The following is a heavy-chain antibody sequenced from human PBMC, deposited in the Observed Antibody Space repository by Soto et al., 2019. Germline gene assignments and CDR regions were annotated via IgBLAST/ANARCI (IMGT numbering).Heavy chain of an antibody. CDR3: ARWGAAAGYTY. CDR2: IWSDGSNK. CDR1: GFTFSSYG. J-gene: IGHJ4*02. V-gene: IGHV3-33*03. D-gene: IGHD6-13*01. Sequence: CAASGFTFSSYGMHWVRQAPGKGLEWVAVIWSDGSNKYYADSVKGRFTISRDNSKNTLYLQMGSLRAEDMAVYYCARWGAAAGYTYWGQGTLVTVSS.